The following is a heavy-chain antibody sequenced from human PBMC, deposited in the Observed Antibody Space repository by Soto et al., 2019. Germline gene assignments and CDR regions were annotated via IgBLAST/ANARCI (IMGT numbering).Heavy chain of an antibody. CDR3: AKDRDNWNDFYYYGMDV. V-gene: IGHV3-30*18. Sequence: QVQLVESGGSVVQPGRSLRLSCAASEFTFSSFGMHWVRQAPGKGLEWVAVISYDGNDKYYADSVKGRFTISRDNSKNTLFLQMNSLRAEDTAIYYCAKDRDNWNDFYYYGMDVWGQGTTVTVSS. CDR2: ISYDGNDK. CDR1: EFTFSSFG. D-gene: IGHD1-20*01. J-gene: IGHJ6*02.